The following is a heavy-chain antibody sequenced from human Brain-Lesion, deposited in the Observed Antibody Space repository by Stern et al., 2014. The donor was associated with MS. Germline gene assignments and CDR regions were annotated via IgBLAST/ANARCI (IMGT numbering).Heavy chain of an antibody. CDR1: GSTFGNYW. J-gene: IGHJ6*02. D-gene: IGHD3-3*01. V-gene: IGHV3-7*01. CDR3: ARVYNTIYGIVTQRGSGMDV. Sequence: EVQLVESGGGLVQPGGSLTISCTAAGSTFGNYWMTWVRQAPGKGLEWGANITEDGTEKNYVDSVKGRFTISRDNARNSLYLQMNSLRVEDTALYYCARVYNTIYGIVTQRGSGMDVWGQGTTVIVSS. CDR2: ITEDGTEK.